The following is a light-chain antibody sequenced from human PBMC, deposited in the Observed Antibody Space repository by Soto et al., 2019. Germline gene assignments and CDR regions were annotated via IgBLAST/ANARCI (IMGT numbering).Light chain of an antibody. V-gene: IGLV2-14*01. CDR1: SSGIRDYNY. CDR2: EVS. J-gene: IGLJ1*01. CDR3: SSKSPDF. Sequence: QSVLTQPASVSGSPGQSITISCTGTSSGIRDYNYVSWYQQLPGNAPKLIMYEVSNRPSGISNRFSGSKSGNTASLTISGLQAEDAADYYCSSKSPDFFGTGTKVTVL.